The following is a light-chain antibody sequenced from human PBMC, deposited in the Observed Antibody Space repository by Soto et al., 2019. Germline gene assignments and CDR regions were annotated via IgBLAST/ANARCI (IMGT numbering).Light chain of an antibody. J-gene: IGLJ1*01. Sequence: QSVLTQPPSASGTPGQRVTISCSGSSSNIGSNTVNWYQQLPGTAPKLLIYSNHQRPSGVPDRFSGSKSGTSASLAISGLQSEDEADYYCAAWDDRLSGHVFGTGTKLTVL. CDR2: SNH. V-gene: IGLV1-44*01. CDR3: AAWDDRLSGHV. CDR1: SSNIGSNT.